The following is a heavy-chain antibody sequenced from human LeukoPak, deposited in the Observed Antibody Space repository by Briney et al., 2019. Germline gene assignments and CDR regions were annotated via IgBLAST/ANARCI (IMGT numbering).Heavy chain of an antibody. D-gene: IGHD2-15*01. Sequence: GRSLRLSCAASGITFSTYGMHWVRQAPGKGLEWVAVIWYDGTNKYYADSVKGRFTISRDNAKNSLYLQMNSLRAEDTAVYYCAKEDYCSGGSCQLDYWGQGTLVTVSS. J-gene: IGHJ4*02. CDR2: IWYDGTNK. CDR3: AKEDYCSGGSCQLDY. CDR1: GITFSTYG. V-gene: IGHV3-33*03.